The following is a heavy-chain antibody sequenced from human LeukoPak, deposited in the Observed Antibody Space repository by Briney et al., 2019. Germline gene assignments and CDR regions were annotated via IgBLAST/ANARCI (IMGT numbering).Heavy chain of an antibody. CDR2: ITSSSGNT. Sequence: GGSLRLSCAVSGFTFSTYAMSWVRQAPGKGLEWVSAITSSSGNTYYADSVKGRFTISRDNSKNTLYVQMDSLRVEDTAVYYCAKSMQQGWLDPWGQGTLVTVSS. D-gene: IGHD6-13*01. CDR3: AKSMQQGWLDP. V-gene: IGHV3-23*01. J-gene: IGHJ5*02. CDR1: GFTFSTYA.